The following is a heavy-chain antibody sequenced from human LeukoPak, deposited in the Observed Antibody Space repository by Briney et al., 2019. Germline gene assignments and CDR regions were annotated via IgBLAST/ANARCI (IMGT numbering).Heavy chain of an antibody. V-gene: IGHV4-61*02. D-gene: IGHD3-3*01. CDR3: ARMGFFGVIY. Sequence: SETLSLTCAVYGGSISSGSYYWSWIRQPAGKGREWIGRIYTSGSTNYNPSLKSRVTISVDTSKNQFSLKLSSVTAAVTAVYYCARMGFFGVIYWGQGTLVTVS. J-gene: IGHJ4*02. CDR1: GGSISSGSYY. CDR2: IYTSGST.